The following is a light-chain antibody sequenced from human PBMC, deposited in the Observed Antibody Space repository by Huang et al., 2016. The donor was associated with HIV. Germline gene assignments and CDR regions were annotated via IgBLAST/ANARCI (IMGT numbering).Light chain of an antibody. Sequence: EIVLTQSPATLSFFPGQRVSLSCRASQNINTHLAWYQHRPGQPPRLLIYDASSRVPGVAARCSVSGSGTDFTLTISSLESEDFATYYCQQRVNGLTFGGGTKV. CDR3: QQRVNGLT. CDR1: QNINTH. CDR2: DAS. V-gene: IGKV3-11*01. J-gene: IGKJ4*01.